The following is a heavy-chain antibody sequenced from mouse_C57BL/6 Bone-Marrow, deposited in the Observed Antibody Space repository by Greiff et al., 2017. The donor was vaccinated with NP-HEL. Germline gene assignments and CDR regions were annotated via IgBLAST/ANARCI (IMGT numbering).Heavy chain of an antibody. Sequence: EVMLVESGGGLVQPKGSLKLSCAASGFSFNTYAMNWVRQAPGKGLEWVARIRSKSNNYATYYADSVKDRFTISRDDSESMLYLQMNNLKTEDTAMYYCVRNYGSSYGGYFDVWGTGTTVTVSS. D-gene: IGHD1-1*01. CDR2: IRSKSNNYAT. J-gene: IGHJ1*03. CDR3: VRNYGSSYGGYFDV. V-gene: IGHV10-1*01. CDR1: GFSFNTYA.